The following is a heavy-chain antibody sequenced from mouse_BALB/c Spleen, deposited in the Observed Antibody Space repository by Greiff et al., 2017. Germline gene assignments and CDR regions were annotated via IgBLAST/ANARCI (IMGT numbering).Heavy chain of an antibody. CDR3: AREGGTTAFDY. D-gene: IGHD1-2*01. V-gene: IGHV5-12-1*01. Sequence: EVMLVESGGGLVKPGGSLKLSCAASGFAFSSYDMSWVRQTPEKRLEWVAYISSGSSTIYYADTVKGRFTISRDNPKNTLFLQMTSLRSEDTAMYYCAREGGTTAFDYWGQGTTLTVSS. CDR2: ISSGSSTI. CDR1: GFAFSSYD. J-gene: IGHJ2*01.